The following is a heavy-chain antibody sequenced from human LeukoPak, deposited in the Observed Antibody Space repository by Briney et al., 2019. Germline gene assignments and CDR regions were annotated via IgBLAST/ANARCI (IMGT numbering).Heavy chain of an antibody. V-gene: IGHV3-11*01. CDR3: VRGGFYWFDP. J-gene: IGHJ5*02. CDR1: GFTLIDNY. D-gene: IGHD1-26*01. CDR2: ISNRGDTI. Sequence: PGGSLRLSCAASGFTLIDNYMTWIRQAPGKGLEWVSSISNRGDTIYYADSVKGRFSISRDNAKNSLYPQMNDLRVDDTAVYYCVRGGFYWFDPWGQGTLVTVSS.